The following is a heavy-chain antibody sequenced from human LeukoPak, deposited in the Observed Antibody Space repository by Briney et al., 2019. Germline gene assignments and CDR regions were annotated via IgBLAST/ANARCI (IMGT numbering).Heavy chain of an antibody. V-gene: IGHV3-15*01. Sequence: PGGSLRLSCVVSRFTFSSGWMSWVRQTPGKGLEWVGRIKSKRDGGTTDYAAPVKGRFTISRDDSKSTLYLQMNSLRTEDTAVYYCATDYYYDSPGLFDYWGQGSLVTVSS. CDR1: RFTFSSGW. CDR2: IKSKRDGGTT. CDR3: ATDYYYDSPGLFDY. D-gene: IGHD3-22*01. J-gene: IGHJ4*02.